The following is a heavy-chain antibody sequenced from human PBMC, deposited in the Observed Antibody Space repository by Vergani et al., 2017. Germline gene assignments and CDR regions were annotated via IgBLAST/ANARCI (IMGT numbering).Heavy chain of an antibody. D-gene: IGHD2-15*01. Sequence: QVQLVQSGAEVKKPGASVEVSCKASGYTFTGYYMHWVRQAPGQGLEWMGWINPNSGGTNYAQKFQGRVTMTRDTSISTAYMELSRLRSDDTAVYYCARVSVGGVXVVAATVYYYYMDVWGKGTTVTVSS. CDR2: INPNSGGT. V-gene: IGHV1-2*02. CDR3: ARVSVGGVXVVAATVYYYYMDV. J-gene: IGHJ6*03. CDR1: GYTFTGYY.